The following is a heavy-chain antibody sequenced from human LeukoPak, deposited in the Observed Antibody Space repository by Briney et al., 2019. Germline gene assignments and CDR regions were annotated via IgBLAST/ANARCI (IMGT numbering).Heavy chain of an antibody. V-gene: IGHV1-18*04. J-gene: IGHJ4*02. CDR3: ARVGEGPYDSSGYYSDYFDY. CDR1: GYTFTGYY. CDR2: ISAYNGNT. D-gene: IGHD3-22*01. Sequence: ASVKVSCKASGYTFTGYYMHWVRQAPGQGLEWMGWISAYNGNTNYAQKLQGRVTMTTDTSTSTAYMELRSLRSDDTAVYYCARVGEGPYDSSGYYSDYFDYWGQGTLVTVSS.